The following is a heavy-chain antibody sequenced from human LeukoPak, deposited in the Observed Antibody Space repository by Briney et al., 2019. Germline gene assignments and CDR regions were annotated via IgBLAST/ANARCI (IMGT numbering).Heavy chain of an antibody. J-gene: IGHJ4*02. D-gene: IGHD6-19*01. V-gene: IGHV3-48*02. CDR1: GFTFSSYS. CDR3: ARLPGYSSGWSVDYFDY. Sequence: GGSLRLSCAASGFTFSSYSMNWVRQAPGKGLEWVSYISSSSSTIYYADSVKGRFTISRDNAKNSLYLQMNSLRDEDTAVYYCARLPGYSSGWSVDYFDYWGQGTLVTVSS. CDR2: ISSSSSTI.